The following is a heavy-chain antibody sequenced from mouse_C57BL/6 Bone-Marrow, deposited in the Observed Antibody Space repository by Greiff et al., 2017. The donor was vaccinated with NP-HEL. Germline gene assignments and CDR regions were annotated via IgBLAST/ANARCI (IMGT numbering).Heavy chain of an antibody. Sequence: QVQLQQPGAELVKPGASVKLSCKASGYTFTSYWMQWVKQRPGQGLEWIGEIDPSDSYTNYNQKFKGKATLTVDTSSSTAYMQLSSLTSEDSAVYYCARWAYGNSHAYWGQGTLVTVSA. D-gene: IGHD2-1*01. V-gene: IGHV1-50*01. CDR1: GYTFTSYW. J-gene: IGHJ3*01. CDR3: ARWAYGNSHAY. CDR2: IDPSDSYT.